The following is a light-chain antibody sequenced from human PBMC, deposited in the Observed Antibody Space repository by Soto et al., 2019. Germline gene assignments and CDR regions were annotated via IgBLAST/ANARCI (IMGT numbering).Light chain of an antibody. Sequence: DIQMTQSPSSLSASVGDRVTITCRASQSISSNLNWYQQKPGKAPKLLIYAVFSLQSGVPSRFSGSGSGTDFTLTISSLQPEDFATYYCQQSYSTPLTFGGGTKVEI. CDR3: QQSYSTPLT. CDR2: AVF. V-gene: IGKV1-39*01. J-gene: IGKJ4*01. CDR1: QSISSN.